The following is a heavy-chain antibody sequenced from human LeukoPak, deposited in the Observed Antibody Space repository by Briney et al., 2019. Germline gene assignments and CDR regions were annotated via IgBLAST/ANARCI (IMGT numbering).Heavy chain of an antibody. V-gene: IGHV1-69*08. CDR3: AKGATVGKEALDI. D-gene: IGHD1-14*01. Sequence: ASVKVSCKASGGIFSNHSVTWVRQAPGQGLEWMGRIIPMIGTAKYAQKFQGRVTFTADTSTNTAYMELSSLTSEDTALYFCAKGATVGKEALDIWGQGSLVTVSS. J-gene: IGHJ3*02. CDR1: GGIFSNHS. CDR2: IIPMIGTA.